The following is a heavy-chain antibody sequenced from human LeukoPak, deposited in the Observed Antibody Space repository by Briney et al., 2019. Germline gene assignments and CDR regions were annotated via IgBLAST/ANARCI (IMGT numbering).Heavy chain of an antibody. J-gene: IGHJ4*02. CDR1: GGSISSGDYY. V-gene: IGHV4-61*08. D-gene: IGHD5-12*01. CDR2: IYYSGST. CDR3: ARDKRGYSGYDLWYFDY. Sequence: SETLSLTSTVSGGSISSGDYYWSWIRQPPGKGLEWIGYIYYSGSTNYNPSLKSRVTISVDTSKNQFSLKLSSVTAADTAVYYCARDKRGYSGYDLWYFDYWGQGTLVTVSS.